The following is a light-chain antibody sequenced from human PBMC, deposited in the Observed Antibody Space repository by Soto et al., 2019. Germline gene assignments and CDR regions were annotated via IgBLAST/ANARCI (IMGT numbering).Light chain of an antibody. CDR1: QSVSSN. CDR2: DAS. V-gene: IGKV3-11*01. J-gene: IGKJ5*01. Sequence: IVLTQSPATLSLSPGERATPSCRASQSVSSNLAWYQQKPGQAPRLLIYDASIRATGVPARFSGSGSGTDFSLTISSLEPEDVAVYYCQQRSQWPPMTFGQGTRLENK. CDR3: QQRSQWPPMT.